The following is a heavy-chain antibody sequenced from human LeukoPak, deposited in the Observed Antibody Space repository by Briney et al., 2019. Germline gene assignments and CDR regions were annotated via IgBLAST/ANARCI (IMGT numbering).Heavy chain of an antibody. CDR2: ISSSSSYI. V-gene: IGHV3-21*01. CDR3: ARDLRSSGYYAFDY. J-gene: IGHJ4*02. D-gene: IGHD3-22*01. Sequence: GGSLRLSCAASGFTFSSYEMNWVRQAPGKGLEWVSFISSSSSYIYYADSVKGRFTISRDNAKNSLYLQMNSLRAEDTAVYYCARDLRSSGYYAFDYWGQGTLVTVSS. CDR1: GFTFSSYE.